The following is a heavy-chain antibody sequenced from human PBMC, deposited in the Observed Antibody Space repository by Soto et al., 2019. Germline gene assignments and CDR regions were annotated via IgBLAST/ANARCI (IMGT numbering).Heavy chain of an antibody. CDR3: AKGDSSGYFAH. D-gene: IGHD3-22*01. CDR1: GFTFRTYG. J-gene: IGHJ4*02. V-gene: IGHV3-30*18. CDR2: ISYDGSYK. Sequence: GGSLRLSFAASGFTFRTYGMHRVPQPPAKGLEWVAVISYDGSYKHYADSVKGRFTISRDNSKNTLYLQMNSLRAEDTAVYYCAKGDSSGYFAHWGQGTLVTVSS.